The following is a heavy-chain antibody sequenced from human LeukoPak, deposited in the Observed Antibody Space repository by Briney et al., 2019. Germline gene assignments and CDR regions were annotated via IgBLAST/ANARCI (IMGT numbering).Heavy chain of an antibody. CDR3: ARDLEAANTYYFDY. J-gene: IGHJ4*02. D-gene: IGHD6-13*01. CDR2: ISSAGTT. Sequence: GGSLRLSCAASGFTVSSSYMSWARQAPGKGLEWVSIISSAGTTYYADSVKGRFTISRDNSKNTVYLQVNSLRDEDTAVYYCARDLEAANTYYFDYWGQGTMVTVSS. CDR1: GFTVSSSY. V-gene: IGHV3-66*01.